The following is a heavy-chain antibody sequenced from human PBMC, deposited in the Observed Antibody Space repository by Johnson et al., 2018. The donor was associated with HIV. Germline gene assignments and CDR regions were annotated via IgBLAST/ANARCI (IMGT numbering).Heavy chain of an antibody. CDR3: VRDTDIAGFSGAFYI. CDR1: GFTFDDHG. D-gene: IGHD6-13*01. J-gene: IGHJ3*02. V-gene: IGHV3-20*04. Sequence: VKLVESGGGVVRPGESLRLSCAASGFTFDDHGMSWVRQAPGKGLAWVSGLNWYGGKTGYVDSVRGRFTISRDNVKNSLFLLMNSLRAEDTAFYYCVRDTDIAGFSGAFYIWVQGTMVTVSS. CDR2: LNWYGGKT.